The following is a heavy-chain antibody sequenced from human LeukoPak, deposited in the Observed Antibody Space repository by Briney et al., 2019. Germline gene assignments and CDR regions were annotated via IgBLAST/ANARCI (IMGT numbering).Heavy chain of an antibody. V-gene: IGHV3-74*01. CDR2: INGDGSST. CDR1: EFTFSSYW. CDR3: ARESTYI. Sequence: GGSLRLSCTASEFTFSSYWMHWVRQAPGKGLVWVSRINGDGSSTDYADSVKGRFTVSRDNAKNTLYLQMNSLRAEDTAVYYCARESTYIWGQGTMVTVSS. J-gene: IGHJ3*02.